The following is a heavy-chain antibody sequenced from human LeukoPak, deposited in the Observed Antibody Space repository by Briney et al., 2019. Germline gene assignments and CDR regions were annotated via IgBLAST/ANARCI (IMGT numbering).Heavy chain of an antibody. D-gene: IGHD6-13*01. J-gene: IGHJ3*02. Sequence: GGSLRLSCAASGFTFSSYGMHWVRQAPGKGLEWVAFIRYDGSNKYYADSVKGRFTISRDNSKNTLYQQMNSLRAEDTAVYYCAKERGSSWYSDFDIWGQGTMVTVSS. V-gene: IGHV3-30*02. CDR3: AKERGSSWYSDFDI. CDR1: GFTFSSYG. CDR2: IRYDGSNK.